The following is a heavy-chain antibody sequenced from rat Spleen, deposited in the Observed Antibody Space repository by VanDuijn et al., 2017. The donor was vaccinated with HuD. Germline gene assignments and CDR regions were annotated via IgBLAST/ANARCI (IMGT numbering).Heavy chain of an antibody. V-gene: IGHV5-25*01. CDR2: ISTGGGNT. CDR3: ARHRGMMVVITPFDY. Sequence: EVQLVESGGGLVQPGRSLKLSCAASGFTFSSFPMAWVRLTPMKGLEWVASISTGGGNTYYRDSVKGRFTISRDNAKSTLYLQMNSLRSEDTATYYCARHRGMMVVITPFDYWGQGVMVTVSS. CDR1: GFTFSSFP. D-gene: IGHD1-12*02. J-gene: IGHJ2*01.